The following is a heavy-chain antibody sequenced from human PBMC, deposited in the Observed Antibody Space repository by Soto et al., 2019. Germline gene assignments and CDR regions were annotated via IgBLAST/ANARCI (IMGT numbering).Heavy chain of an antibody. Sequence: GESLKISCXGSGYSFTSYWIGWVRQMPGKGLEWMGIIYPGDSDTRYSPSFQGQVTISADKSISTAYLQWSSLKASDTAMYYCARAVRGVIINIYNWFDPWGQGTLVTVSS. CDR3: ARAVRGVIINIYNWFDP. V-gene: IGHV5-51*01. J-gene: IGHJ5*02. CDR2: IYPGDSDT. CDR1: GYSFTSYW. D-gene: IGHD3-10*01.